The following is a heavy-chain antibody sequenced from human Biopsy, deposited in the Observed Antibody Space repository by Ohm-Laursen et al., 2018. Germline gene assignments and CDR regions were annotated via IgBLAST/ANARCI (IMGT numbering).Heavy chain of an antibody. CDR2: ISYDGSGE. D-gene: IGHD1/OR15-1a*01. V-gene: IGHV3-30*18. J-gene: IGHJ5*02. CDR3: AKEVFSAVGTSGFDP. Sequence: SLRLSCAAFGFTFTSYAMHWVRQAPGKGLEWVAVISYDGSGEYYADSLQGRFIISRDNPKNTVDLQMNSLRAEDTAVYYCAKEVFSAVGTSGFDPWGQGTLVTVSS. CDR1: GFTFTSYA.